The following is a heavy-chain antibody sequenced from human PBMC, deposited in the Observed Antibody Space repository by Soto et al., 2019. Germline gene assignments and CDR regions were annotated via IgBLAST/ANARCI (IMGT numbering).Heavy chain of an antibody. D-gene: IGHD2-2*01. CDR1: GGSISSGDHY. CDR3: ARATIVLVPAAMVSHWFDP. J-gene: IGHJ5*02. V-gene: IGHV4-30-4*01. CDR2: IYYSGST. Sequence: SETLSLTCTVSGGSISSGDHYWSWIRQPPGKGLEWIGYIYYSGSTYYNPSLKSRVTISVDTSKNQFSLKLSSVTAADTAVYYCARATIVLVPAAMVSHWFDPWGQGTLVTVS.